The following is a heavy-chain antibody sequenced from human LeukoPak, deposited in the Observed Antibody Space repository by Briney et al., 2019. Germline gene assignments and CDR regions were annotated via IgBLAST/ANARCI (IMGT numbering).Heavy chain of an antibody. CDR1: GFTFSDYY. CDR3: ARDYRSSYWADYYYYMDV. D-gene: IGHD1-26*01. J-gene: IGHJ6*03. Sequence: GGSLRLSCAASGFTFSDYYMSWIRQAPGKGLEWVSYISSSGSTIYYADSVKGRFTISRDNAKNSLYLQMNSLRAEDTAVYYCARDYRSSYWADYYYYMDVWGKGTTVTVSS. V-gene: IGHV3-11*04. CDR2: ISSSGSTI.